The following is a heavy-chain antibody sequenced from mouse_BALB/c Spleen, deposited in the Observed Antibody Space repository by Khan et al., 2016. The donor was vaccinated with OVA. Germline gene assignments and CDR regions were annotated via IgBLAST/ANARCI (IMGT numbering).Heavy chain of an antibody. CDR1: GYTFTSYT. CDR3: VSERSYQRSDGWFAY. CDR2: INPSNNYT. D-gene: IGHD2-14*01. J-gene: IGHJ3*01. V-gene: IGHV1-4*01. Sequence: VQLQESGAELARPGASVKMSCKASGYTFTSYTMHWVRQRPGQAPEWIGHINPSNNYTNYNQNFKDKATLIVDKSSSTAYMQLSSLTSEDSAVDCCVSERSYQRSDGWFAYWGQGTLVTVSA.